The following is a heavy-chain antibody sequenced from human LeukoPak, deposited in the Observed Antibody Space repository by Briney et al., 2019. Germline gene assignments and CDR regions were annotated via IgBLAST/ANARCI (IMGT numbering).Heavy chain of an antibody. D-gene: IGHD3-22*01. CDR2: IYSGGYT. CDR1: GFTISSNY. V-gene: IGHV3-53*01. CDR3: ARQRYYYDSSGPYFDY. Sequence: GGSLRLSCAASGFTISSNYMSWVRQGPGKGLEWVSLIYSGGYTYYADSVKGRFTISRDNSKNTLYLQMNSLRGEDTAVYYCARQRYYYDSSGPYFDYWGQGTLVTVS. J-gene: IGHJ4*02.